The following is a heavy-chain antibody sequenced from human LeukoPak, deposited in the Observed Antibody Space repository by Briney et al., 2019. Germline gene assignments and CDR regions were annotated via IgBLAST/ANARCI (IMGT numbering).Heavy chain of an antibody. J-gene: IGHJ3*02. CDR1: GYTFTSYG. V-gene: IGHV1-18*01. D-gene: IGHD3-22*01. CDR2: ISGYNGNT. Sequence: GASVKVSCKASGYTFTSYGISWVRQAPGQGLEWMGWISGYNGNTNYAQNLQGRVTMTTDTSTSTAYMELRSLRSDDTAVYYCASLKNYYDSSGNLVTDAFDIWGQGTMVTVSS. CDR3: ASLKNYYDSSGNLVTDAFDI.